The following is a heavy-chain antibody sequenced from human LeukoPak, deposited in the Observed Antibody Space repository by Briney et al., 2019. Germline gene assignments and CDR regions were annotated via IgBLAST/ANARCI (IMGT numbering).Heavy chain of an antibody. V-gene: IGHV3-30*03. CDR2: ISYDGSNK. Sequence: GGSLRLSCAASGFTFSSYGMSWVRQAPGKGLEWVAVISYDGSNKYYADSVKGRFTISRDNSKNTLYLQMNSLRAEDTAVYYCARAGAGSYDFWSGYYTIKRFYYYYMDVWGKGTTVTVSS. CDR1: GFTFSSYG. J-gene: IGHJ6*03. D-gene: IGHD3-3*01. CDR3: ARAGAGSYDFWSGYYTIKRFYYYYMDV.